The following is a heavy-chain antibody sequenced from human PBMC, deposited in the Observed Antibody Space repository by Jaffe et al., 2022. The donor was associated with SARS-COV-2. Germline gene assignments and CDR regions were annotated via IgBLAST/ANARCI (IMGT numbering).Heavy chain of an antibody. D-gene: IGHD3-10*01. V-gene: IGHV4-34*01. CDR2: INHSGGT. Sequence: QVQLQQWGAGLLKPSETLSLTCAVYGGSFSGYYWSWIRQPPGKGLEWIGEINHSGGTNYNPSLKSRVTISVDTSKNQFSLKLNSVTAADTAVYYCARGGSVTMVRARMDVWGQGTTVTVSS. J-gene: IGHJ6*02. CDR3: ARGGSVTMVRARMDV. CDR1: GGSFSGYY.